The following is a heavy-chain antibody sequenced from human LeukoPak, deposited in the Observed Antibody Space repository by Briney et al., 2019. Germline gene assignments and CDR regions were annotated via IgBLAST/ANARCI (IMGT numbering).Heavy chain of an antibody. D-gene: IGHD3-10*01. J-gene: IGHJ5*02. CDR2: INPSGGST. V-gene: IGHV1-46*01. CDR3: ARDRIAMVRGVIIDVGIWFDP. Sequence: ASVKLSYKASEHTFTSYYMHWGPQAPGQRLEWMGIINPSGGSTRYTQKFQGRVVMGRDTFTSTVYMELSSLRSEDTGVYYCARDRIAMVRGVIIDVGIWFDPWGQGTVVSVSS. CDR1: EHTFTSYY.